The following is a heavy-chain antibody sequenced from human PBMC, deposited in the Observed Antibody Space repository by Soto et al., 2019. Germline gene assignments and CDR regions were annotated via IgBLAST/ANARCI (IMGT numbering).Heavy chain of an antibody. V-gene: IGHV1-69*13. CDR1: GGTFSSYA. CDR2: IIPIVGTA. D-gene: IGHD2-2*01. Sequence: SSVKVSCQASGGTFSSYALRWVRQAPGQGLQWMGGIIPIVGTADYAHKLQGRVTITADESTITGYMELSSLRSEDTAVHYWATVVVPAASYYYYYGMDVGGQGTTVTGSS. CDR3: ATVVVPAASYYYYYGMDV. J-gene: IGHJ6*02.